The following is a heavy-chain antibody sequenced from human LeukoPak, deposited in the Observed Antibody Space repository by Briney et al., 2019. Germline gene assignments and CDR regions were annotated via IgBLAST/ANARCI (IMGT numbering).Heavy chain of an antibody. CDR3: ARDLNPQSIGMRAFDI. D-gene: IGHD1-14*01. Sequence: ASVKVSCKSSGYTFTNFYLHWVRQGPGQGLGWMGIINPTTGSTTYAQKFQGRVTMTRDMSTSTVYMELSSLRSEDTAVYFCARDLNPQSIGMRAFDIWGQGTMVTASS. CDR2: INPTTGST. CDR1: GYTFTNFY. V-gene: IGHV1-46*01. J-gene: IGHJ3*02.